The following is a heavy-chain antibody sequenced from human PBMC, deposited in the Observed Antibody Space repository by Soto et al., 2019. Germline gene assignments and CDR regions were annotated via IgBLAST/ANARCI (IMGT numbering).Heavy chain of an antibody. CDR2: IDPSDSQT. D-gene: IGHD3-22*01. V-gene: IGHV5-10-1*01. J-gene: IGHJ4*02. Sequence: GESLKISCKGSGYSFAGYWITWVRQKPGKGLEWMGRIDPSDSQTYYSPSFRGHVTIPVTKSITTVLLQWSSLRASDTAMYYCARQIYDSDTGPNFQYYFDSWGQGTPV. CDR3: ARQIYDSDTGPNFQYYFDS. CDR1: GYSFAGYW.